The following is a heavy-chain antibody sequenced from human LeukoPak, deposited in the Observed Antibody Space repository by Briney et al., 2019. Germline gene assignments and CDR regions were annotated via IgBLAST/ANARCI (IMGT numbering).Heavy chain of an antibody. CDR2: IYYSGST. Sequence: SETLSLTCTVSGGSISSGDYYWSWIRQPPGKGLEWIGYIYYSGSTYYNPSLKSRITTSVDTSKNQSSMKLSSVTSADTAVYDCARDLGYCSGGSCRDYWGQGTLVTVSS. D-gene: IGHD2-15*01. CDR1: GGSISSGDYY. J-gene: IGHJ4*02. V-gene: IGHV4-30-4*01. CDR3: ARDLGYCSGGSCRDY.